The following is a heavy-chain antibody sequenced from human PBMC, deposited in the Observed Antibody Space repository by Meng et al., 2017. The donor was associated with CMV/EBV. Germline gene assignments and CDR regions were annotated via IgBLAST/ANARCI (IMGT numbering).Heavy chain of an antibody. Sequence: GGSLRLSCAASGFTFSSYAMHWVRQAPGKGLEWVAVISYDGSNKYYADSVKGRFTISRDNSKNTLYLQMNSLRAEDTAVYYCARGAYSSSSSPLFFGYYYGMDVWGQGTTVTVSS. CDR3: ARGAYSSSSSPLFFGYYYGMDV. CDR2: ISYDGSNK. V-gene: IGHV3-30-3*01. J-gene: IGHJ6*02. D-gene: IGHD6-6*01. CDR1: GFTFSSYA.